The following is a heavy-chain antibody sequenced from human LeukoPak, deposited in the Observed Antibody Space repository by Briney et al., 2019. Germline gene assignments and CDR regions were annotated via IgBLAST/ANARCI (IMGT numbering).Heavy chain of an antibody. CDR2: ISYGGSNK. CDR3: AKDRGVWAFDI. CDR1: GITLSSYD. V-gene: IGHV3-30-3*01. Sequence: GRSLRLSCAASGITLSSYDMHWVRQAPGKALEWVAVISYGGSNKDYADSVKGRFTISRDNSKNTLDLQMNSLRAEDTAVYYCAKDRGVWAFDIWGQGTMVTVSS. J-gene: IGHJ3*02. D-gene: IGHD3-10*01.